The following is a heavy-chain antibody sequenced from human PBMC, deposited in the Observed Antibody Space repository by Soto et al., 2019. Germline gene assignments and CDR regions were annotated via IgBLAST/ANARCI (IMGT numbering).Heavy chain of an antibody. J-gene: IGHJ4*02. V-gene: IGHV1-46*01. CDR3: ARDLAAGDY. D-gene: IGHD6-13*01. CDR2: FNPTSGST. CDR1: GYTFINYY. Sequence: QVQLVQSGAEVKKPGASVKLFCKASGYTFINYYIHWVRQAPGQGLEWMGIFNPTSGSTNYAQKFQGRVTLTMDTSTRTVYMELSSLRFDDTAVYYCARDLAAGDYWGQGTLVTVSS.